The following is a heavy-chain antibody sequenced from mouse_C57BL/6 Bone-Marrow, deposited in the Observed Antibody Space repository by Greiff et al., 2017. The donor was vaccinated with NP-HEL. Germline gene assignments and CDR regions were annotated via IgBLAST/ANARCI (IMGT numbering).Heavy chain of an antibody. J-gene: IGHJ4*01. V-gene: IGHV5-16*01. CDR1: GFTFRDYY. D-gene: IGHD2-4*01. CDR3: AREGGLRRRTYAMDY. Sequence: EVHLVESEGGLVQPGSSMKLSCTASGFTFRDYYMAWVRQVPEKGLEWVANINYDGSSTYYLDSLKCRFIISRDNAKNILYLQMRSLKSEDTATYYCAREGGLRRRTYAMDYWGQGTSVTVSS. CDR2: INYDGSST.